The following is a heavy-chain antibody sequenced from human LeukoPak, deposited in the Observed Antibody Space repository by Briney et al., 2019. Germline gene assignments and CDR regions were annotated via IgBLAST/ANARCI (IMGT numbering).Heavy chain of an antibody. D-gene: IGHD6-19*01. CDR3: ARDPLPGIAVAGFFDY. CDR2: ISSNGGST. V-gene: IGHV3-64*01. Sequence: GGSLRLSCAASGFTFSSYAMHWVRQAPGKGLEYVSAISSNGGSTYYANSVKGRFTISRDNSKNTLYLQMGSLRAEDMAVYYCARDPLPGIAVAGFFDYWGQGTLVTVSS. CDR1: GFTFSSYA. J-gene: IGHJ4*02.